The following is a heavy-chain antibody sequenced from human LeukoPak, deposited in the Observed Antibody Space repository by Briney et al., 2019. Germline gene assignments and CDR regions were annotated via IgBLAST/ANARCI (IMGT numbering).Heavy chain of an antibody. D-gene: IGHD6-19*01. Sequence: SETLSHTCTVWGGSISSYYWSWIRRPPGEGLEWIESNYYSGSTYYNPSLKSRVTIAVDTSKNQFSLKLSSVTAADTAVYYCAKTGVYSSGWYYYYYYMDVWGKGTTVTVSS. J-gene: IGHJ6*03. V-gene: IGHV4-59*04. CDR3: AKTGVYSSGWYYYYYYMDV. CDR1: GGSISSYY. CDR2: NYYSGST.